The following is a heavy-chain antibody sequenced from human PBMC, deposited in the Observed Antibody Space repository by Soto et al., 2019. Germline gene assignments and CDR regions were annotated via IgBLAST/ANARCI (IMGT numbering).Heavy chain of an antibody. J-gene: IGHJ5*02. D-gene: IGHD6-13*01. CDR1: GGSISRCDYY. V-gene: IGHV4-39*07. Sequence: SETLSLTCTVSGGSISRCDYYWSWIRHPPGKGLEWIGHIHSSGSTNYNPSLKSRVTMSVDTSKNQFSLRLMSLTAADTAVYYCARDQGVAAAGITWFDPWGQGSLVTVSS. CDR3: ARDQGVAAAGITWFDP. CDR2: IHSSGST.